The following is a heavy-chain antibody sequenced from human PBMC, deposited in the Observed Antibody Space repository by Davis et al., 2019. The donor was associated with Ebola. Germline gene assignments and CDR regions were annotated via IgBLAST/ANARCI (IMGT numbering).Heavy chain of an antibody. J-gene: IGHJ4*02. V-gene: IGHV1-8*01. D-gene: IGHD1-26*01. CDR2: MNPNSGNT. CDR1: GYTFTSYD. CDR3: ARRVGARSGFDY. Sequence: ASVKVSCRASGYTFTSYDINWARQATGQGLEWMGWMNPNSGNTGYAQKFQGRITMTRNISISTAYMELSSLRSEDTAVYYCARRVGARSGFDYWGQGSLVTVSS.